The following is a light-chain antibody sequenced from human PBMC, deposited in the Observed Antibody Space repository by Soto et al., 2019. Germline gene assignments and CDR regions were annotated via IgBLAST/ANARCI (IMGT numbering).Light chain of an antibody. V-gene: IGKV1-9*01. CDR2: AAS. J-gene: IGKJ5*01. CDR1: QGISSY. Sequence: IHLTQSPSSLSASVGHRVTLTCRASQGISSYLAWYQQKPGKAPKLLIYAASTLQSGVPSRFSGGGSGTDFTLTISSLKPEDFATDDCQQLNSYPTFGQGTRLEIK. CDR3: QQLNSYPT.